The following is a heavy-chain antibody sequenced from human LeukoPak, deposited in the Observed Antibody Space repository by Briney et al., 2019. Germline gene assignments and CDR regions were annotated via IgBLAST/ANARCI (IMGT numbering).Heavy chain of an antibody. CDR1: GYTFTSYY. CDR3: ARVFPLLQKIDY. CDR2: INPSGGST. J-gene: IGHJ4*02. V-gene: IGHV1-46*01. Sequence: ASVKVSCKASGYTFTSYYMHWVRQAPGQGLEWMGIINPSGGSTSYAQKLQGRVTMTTDTSTSTAYMELRSLRSDDTAVYYCARVFPLLQKIDYWGQGTLVTVSS.